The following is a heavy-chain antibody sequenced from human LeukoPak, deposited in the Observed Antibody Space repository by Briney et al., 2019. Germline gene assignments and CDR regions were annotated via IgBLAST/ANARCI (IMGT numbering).Heavy chain of an antibody. V-gene: IGHV4-61*02. J-gene: IGHJ5*02. CDR2: MYTSGST. CDR1: GVSIRSGSYY. CDR3: TRSYGYSSSWYGSDWFDP. Sequence: SQTLSLTCTVSGVSIRSGSYYWSWIRQPAGKGLEWIGRMYTSGSTNYNPSLKSRVTISLDTSKNQFSLKLSSVTAADTAVYYCTRSYGYSSSWYGSDWFDPWGQGTLVTVSP. D-gene: IGHD6-13*01.